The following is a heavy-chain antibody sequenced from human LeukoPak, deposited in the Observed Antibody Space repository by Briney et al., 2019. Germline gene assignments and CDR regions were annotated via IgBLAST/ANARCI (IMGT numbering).Heavy chain of an antibody. V-gene: IGHV3-23*01. D-gene: IGHD3-22*01. Sequence: GGSLRLSCEASGFTFSSYGMSWVRQAPGKGLQWVSAISGSGGSTCYADSVKGRFTISRDNSKNTLYLQMNSLRAEDTAVYYCAKDLLPLYYYDSSGPTFDYWGQGTLVTVSS. CDR3: AKDLLPLYYYDSSGPTFDY. CDR2: ISGSGGST. J-gene: IGHJ4*02. CDR1: GFTFSSYG.